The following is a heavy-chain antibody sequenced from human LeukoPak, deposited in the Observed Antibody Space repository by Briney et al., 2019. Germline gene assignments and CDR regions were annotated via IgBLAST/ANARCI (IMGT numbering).Heavy chain of an antibody. CDR1: GYTFTIYY. V-gene: IGHV1-46*01. CDR3: ARDRYDSSGDDVGIFDY. Sequence: GASVKVSCKASGYTFTIYYMHWVRQAPGQGLEWMGIINPSGGSTSYAQKFQGRVTMTRDTSTSTVYMELSSLRSEDTAVYYCARDRYDSSGDDVGIFDYWGQGTLVTVSS. J-gene: IGHJ4*02. CDR2: INPSGGST. D-gene: IGHD3-22*01.